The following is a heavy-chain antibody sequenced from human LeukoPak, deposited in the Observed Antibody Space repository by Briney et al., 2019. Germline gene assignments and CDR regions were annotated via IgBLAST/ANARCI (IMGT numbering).Heavy chain of an antibody. D-gene: IGHD6-19*01. CDR1: GYTFTGYY. Sequence: ASVKVSCKASGYTFTGYYMHWVRQAPGQGLEWMGWINPNSGGTNYAQKLQGRVTMTLDMSITTLYMELSRLTSDDTAVYYCARDEDRSPLNAFDVWGQGTMVTVSS. CDR3: ARDEDRSPLNAFDV. CDR2: INPNSGGT. V-gene: IGHV1-2*02. J-gene: IGHJ3*01.